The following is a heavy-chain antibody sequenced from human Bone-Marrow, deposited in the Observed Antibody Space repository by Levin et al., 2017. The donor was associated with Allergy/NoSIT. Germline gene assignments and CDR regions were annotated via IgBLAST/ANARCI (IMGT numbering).Heavy chain of an antibody. CDR3: ATDPQRSDGYAFDY. V-gene: IGHV3-48*02. J-gene: IGHJ4*02. CDR1: GFSFSDYG. CDR2: ISPSGSTI. Sequence: GEPLKISCAASGFSFSDYGMTWVRQAPGKGLEWVSYISPSGSTIHYAYSVKGRFTISRDNAKNSLSLQMNSLRDEDTAVFYCATDPQRSDGYAFDYWGQGTLVIVSS. D-gene: IGHD2-21*02.